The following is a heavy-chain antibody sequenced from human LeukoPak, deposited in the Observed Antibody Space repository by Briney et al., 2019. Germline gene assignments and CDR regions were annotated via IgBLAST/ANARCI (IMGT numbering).Heavy chain of an antibody. CDR3: AKAGAVVVVAAKYFDY. D-gene: IGHD2-15*01. Sequence: GGSLRLSCEVSGFIFRNYGMHWCRRTPGKGLEWVAFIRSDGSDKYYADSVKGRFTVSRDTSKNKLYLQMNGLRAEDTAVYYCAKAGAVVVVAAKYFDYWGQGTLVTVSS. CDR1: GFIFRNYG. J-gene: IGHJ4*02. V-gene: IGHV3-30*02. CDR2: IRSDGSDK.